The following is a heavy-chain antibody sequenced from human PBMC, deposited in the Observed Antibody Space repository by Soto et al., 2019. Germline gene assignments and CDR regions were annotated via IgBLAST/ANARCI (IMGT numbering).Heavy chain of an antibody. CDR2: IIPILGIA. Sequence: ASVKVSCKASGGTFSSYTISWVRQAPGQGLEWMGRIIPILGIANYAQKFQGRVTITADKSTSTAYMELSSLRSEDTAVYYCARGATLYGDYDFDYWGQGTLVTVSS. CDR3: ARGATLYGDYDFDY. J-gene: IGHJ4*02. D-gene: IGHD4-17*01. CDR1: GGTFSSYT. V-gene: IGHV1-69*02.